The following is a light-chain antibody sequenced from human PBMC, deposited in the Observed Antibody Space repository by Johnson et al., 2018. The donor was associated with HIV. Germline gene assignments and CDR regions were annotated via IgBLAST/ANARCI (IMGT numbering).Light chain of an antibody. CDR2: ENN. Sequence: QLVLTQPPSVSAAPGQKVTISCSGSSSNIGNNYVSWYQQLPGTAPKLLIYENNRRPSGIPARFSASKSGTSATLGITGLQTGDEADDYCGTWDSSLSAGVFGTGTKVTVL. V-gene: IGLV1-51*02. CDR3: GTWDSSLSAGV. J-gene: IGLJ1*01. CDR1: SSNIGNNY.